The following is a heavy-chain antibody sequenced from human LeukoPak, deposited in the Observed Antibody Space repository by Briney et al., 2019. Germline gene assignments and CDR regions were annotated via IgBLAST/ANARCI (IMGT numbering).Heavy chain of an antibody. J-gene: IGHJ4*02. CDR2: ISSSGSTI. Sequence: GGSLRLSCAASGFTFSSYEMNWVRQAPGKGLEWVSYISSSGSTIYYADSVKGRFTISRDNAKNSLYLQMNSLRAEDTAVYYCAKGALRGYGGYDRVGFALNWGQGTLVTVSS. D-gene: IGHD5-12*01. V-gene: IGHV3-48*03. CDR3: AKGALRGYGGYDRVGFALN. CDR1: GFTFSSYE.